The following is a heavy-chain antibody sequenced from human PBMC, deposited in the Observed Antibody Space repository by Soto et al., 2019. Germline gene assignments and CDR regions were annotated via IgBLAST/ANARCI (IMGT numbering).Heavy chain of an antibody. J-gene: IGHJ4*02. Sequence: ASVKVSCKAFGYTFTSYDINWVRQATGQGLEWMGWMNPNSGNTGYAQKFQGRVTMTRNTSISTAYMELSSLRSEDTAVYYCATRPSVGAAQTDYWGQGTLVTVSS. CDR1: GYTFTSYD. CDR3: ATRPSVGAAQTDY. V-gene: IGHV1-8*01. D-gene: IGHD6-13*01. CDR2: MNPNSGNT.